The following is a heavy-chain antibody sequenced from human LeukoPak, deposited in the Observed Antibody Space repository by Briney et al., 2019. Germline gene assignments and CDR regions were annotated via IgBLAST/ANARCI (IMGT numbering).Heavy chain of an antibody. CDR1: GFTFTTYG. J-gene: IGHJ4*02. CDR3: ARGGLLIHKPPHDY. Sequence: PGGSLRLSCAASGFTFTTYGMHWVRQAPGKGLEWVAAIWYDGSNQFYADTVKGRFTISRDNTNNTLFLHMNSLRAEDTAVYYCARGGLLIHKPPHDYWGQGTLVTVSS. V-gene: IGHV3-33*01. D-gene: IGHD2/OR15-2a*01. CDR2: IWYDGSNQ.